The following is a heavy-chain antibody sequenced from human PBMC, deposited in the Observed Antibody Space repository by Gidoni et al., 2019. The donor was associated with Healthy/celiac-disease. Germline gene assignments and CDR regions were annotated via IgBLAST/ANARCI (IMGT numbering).Heavy chain of an antibody. CDR3: TSEGYDFWSGYYNYFDY. CDR1: GFTFSGSA. J-gene: IGHJ4*02. Sequence: EVQLVESGGGLVQPGGSLKLSCAASGFTFSGSAMHWVRQASGKGLEGVGRIRSKANSYATAYAASVKGRCTISRDDSKNTAYLQMNSLKTEDTAVYYCTSEGYDFWSGYYNYFDYWGQGTLVTVSS. V-gene: IGHV3-73*02. D-gene: IGHD3-3*01. CDR2: IRSKANSYAT.